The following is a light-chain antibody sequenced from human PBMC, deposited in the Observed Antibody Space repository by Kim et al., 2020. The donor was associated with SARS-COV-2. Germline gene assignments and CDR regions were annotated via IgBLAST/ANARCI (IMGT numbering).Light chain of an antibody. J-gene: IGLJ3*02. Sequence: GQSVTISCPGTSSDVGGNTYVSWYQQHPGKAPKLMIYDVNTRPSGVPDRFSGSKSGNTASLTISGLQAEDEADYYCCSYAGSYTWVFGGGTQLTVL. CDR1: SSDVGGNTY. CDR3: CSYAGSYTWV. CDR2: DVN. V-gene: IGLV2-11*01.